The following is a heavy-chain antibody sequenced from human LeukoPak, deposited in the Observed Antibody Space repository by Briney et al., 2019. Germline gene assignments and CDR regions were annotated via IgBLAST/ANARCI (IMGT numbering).Heavy chain of an antibody. CDR2: IKSRTDGGTT. CDR3: ATEYYGAYNY. J-gene: IGHJ4*02. Sequence: PGGSLRLSCAASGFSFTNAWMSWVRQAPGKGLEWVGHIKSRTDGGTTDYAAPVKDRFSISRDDSKDTLYLQMNSLRTEDIAVYFCATEYYGAYNYWGQGTLVTVSS. V-gene: IGHV3-15*01. D-gene: IGHD4/OR15-4a*01. CDR1: GFSFTNAW.